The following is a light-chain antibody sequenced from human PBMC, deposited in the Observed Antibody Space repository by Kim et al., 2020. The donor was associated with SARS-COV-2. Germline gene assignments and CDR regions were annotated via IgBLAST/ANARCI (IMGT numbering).Light chain of an antibody. CDR1: QRITRY. CDR2: GIS. CDR3: QQTDRLPLT. J-gene: IGKJ4*01. Sequence: DIQMTQSPSSLSASVGDRVTITCRASQRITRYLNWYQQKLGKAPKFLIHGISNLRSGVPSRFSGSGSGTDFTLTITSLQPEDFATYYCQQTDRLPLTFGGGTKVDIK. V-gene: IGKV1-39*01.